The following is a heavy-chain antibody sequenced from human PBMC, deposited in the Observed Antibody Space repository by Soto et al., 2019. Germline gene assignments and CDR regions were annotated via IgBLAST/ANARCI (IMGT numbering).Heavy chain of an antibody. V-gene: IGHV4-59*08. CDR1: GGSISRYY. Sequence: SETLSLTCSVSGGSISRYYWSWIRQPPGKGLEWIGYIYYSGRTNFNPSLKSRVTISIDTSENQFSLKMSSVTAADTAVYYCTRGDSITMIGNFDLWGRGTLVT. D-gene: IGHD3-22*01. J-gene: IGHJ2*01. CDR2: IYYSGRT. CDR3: TRGDSITMIGNFDL.